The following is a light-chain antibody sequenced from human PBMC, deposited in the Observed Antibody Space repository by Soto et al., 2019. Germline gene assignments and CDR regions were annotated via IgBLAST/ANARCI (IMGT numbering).Light chain of an antibody. CDR3: QQSYSTPT. J-gene: IGKJ1*01. Sequence: DIQVTQSPSSLSASVGDRVTITCLASQSISTYLNWYHQKPGKAPQLLIYGASTLQSGVPSRFSASGSWTHFTLTINSLQPEDFVTYSCQQSYSTPTFGHGTKVEIK. CDR1: QSISTY. V-gene: IGKV1-39*01. CDR2: GAS.